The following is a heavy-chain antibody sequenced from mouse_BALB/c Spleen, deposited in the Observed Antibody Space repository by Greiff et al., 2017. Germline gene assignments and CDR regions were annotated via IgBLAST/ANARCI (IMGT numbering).Heavy chain of an antibody. CDR1: GFAFSSYD. Sequence: EVKVVESGGGLVKPGGSLKLSCAASGFAFSSYDMSWVRQTPEKRLEWVAYISSGGGSTYYTDTVKGRFTISRDNARNTPYLQMSRLRSEDTAMYYGACPPYDDGAYWGQGTLVTVSA. CDR3: ACPPYDDGAY. V-gene: IGHV5-12-1*01. CDR2: ISSGGGST. J-gene: IGHJ3*01. D-gene: IGHD2-4*01.